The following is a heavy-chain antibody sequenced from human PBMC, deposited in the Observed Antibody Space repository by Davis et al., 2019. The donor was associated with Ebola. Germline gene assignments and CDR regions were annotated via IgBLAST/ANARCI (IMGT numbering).Heavy chain of an antibody. CDR1: GGTFSSYA. V-gene: IGHV1-69*13. Sequence: SVKVSCKASGGTFSSYAISWVRQAPGQGLEWMGGIIPIFGTPNYAQKFQGRVTITADESAITAYMELSSLRSEDTAVYYCASEGYCSSTSCYTVDSWGQGTLVTVSS. CDR2: IIPIFGTP. D-gene: IGHD2-2*02. J-gene: IGHJ4*02. CDR3: ASEGYCSSTSCYTVDS.